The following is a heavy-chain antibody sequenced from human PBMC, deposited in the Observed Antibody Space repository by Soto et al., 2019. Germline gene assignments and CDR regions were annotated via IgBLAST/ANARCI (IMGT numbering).Heavy chain of an antibody. J-gene: IGHJ3*01. V-gene: IGHV4-34*01. CDR3: ARGLRYSRSWYGAFDF. CDR1: GGSFSGYY. D-gene: IGHD6-13*01. CDR2: INPSGST. Sequence: SETLSLTCPVYGGSFSGYYRSWIKQPPGKGLEWIGEINPSGSTNYNPSLKSRVTISVDTSKNQFSLKVNSVTAADTAVYYCARGLRYSRSWYGAFDFWGQGTMVT.